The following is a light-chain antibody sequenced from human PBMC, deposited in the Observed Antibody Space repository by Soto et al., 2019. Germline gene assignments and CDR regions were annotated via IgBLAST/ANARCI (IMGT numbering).Light chain of an antibody. V-gene: IGKV1-9*01. CDR3: QQLNAYPLT. CDR2: DAS. CDR1: QGISSS. J-gene: IGKJ4*01. Sequence: IQLTQSPSSLSASVEDRVTITCRASQGISSSLAWYQQKPGKVPKLLIFDASTLQSGVPSRFSRSGSGTDFTLTISSLQPEDFATYYCQQLNAYPLTFGEGTKVDIK.